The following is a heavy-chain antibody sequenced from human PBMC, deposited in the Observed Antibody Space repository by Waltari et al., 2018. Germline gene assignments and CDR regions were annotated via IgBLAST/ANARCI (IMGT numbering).Heavy chain of an antibody. D-gene: IGHD1-26*01. J-gene: IGHJ6*02. V-gene: IGHV4-39*07. CDR2: IFYSGTT. Sequence: QVQLQESGPGLVKPSETLSLTCTVSGGSISSSNYYWGWIRQPPGKGLEWIGTIFYSGTTFHNPSLKSRVTRSVDTSKNQFSLILTSVTAADTAVYFCARLSYAHYYGMDVWGQGTTVTVSS. CDR1: GGSISSSNYY. CDR3: ARLSYAHYYGMDV.